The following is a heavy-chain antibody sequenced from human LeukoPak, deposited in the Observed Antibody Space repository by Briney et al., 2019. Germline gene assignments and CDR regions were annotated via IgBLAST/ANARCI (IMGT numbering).Heavy chain of an antibody. V-gene: IGHV4-30-4*08. CDR3: ASFSGGSAAWRYYYYYYMDV. CDR1: GGSISSGDYY. J-gene: IGHJ6*03. D-gene: IGHD2-15*01. Sequence: TSETLSLTCTVSGGSISSGDYYWSWIRQPPGKGLEWIGYIYYSGSTYYNPSLKSRVTISVDTSKNQFSLKLSSVTAADTAVYYCASFSGGSAAWRYYYYYYMDVWGKGTTVTVSS. CDR2: IYYSGST.